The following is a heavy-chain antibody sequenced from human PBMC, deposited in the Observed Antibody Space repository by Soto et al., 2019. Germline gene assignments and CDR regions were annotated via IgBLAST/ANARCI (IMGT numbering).Heavy chain of an antibody. D-gene: IGHD5-18*01. V-gene: IGHV3-48*02. CDR3: VGDQDVHTPMVHGNY. CDR2: ISSSKTT. Sequence: EVQLVESGGGSVQPGESLRLSCTASGITFSSYSMNWVRQAPGKGLEWLSYISSSKTTYADSVKGRFTISRDNAKNSVYLQMNSLRDEDTAVYYCVGDQDVHTPMVHGNYWGRGTRVTVSS. CDR1: GITFSSYS. J-gene: IGHJ4*02.